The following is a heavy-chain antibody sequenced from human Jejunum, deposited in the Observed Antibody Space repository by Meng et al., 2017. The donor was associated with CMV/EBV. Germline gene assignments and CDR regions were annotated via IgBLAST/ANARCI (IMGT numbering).Heavy chain of an antibody. CDR1: FTFSTYW. D-gene: IGHD2-2*01. CDR3: AKWVVPPGVGYGLDV. Sequence: FTFSTYWMSWVRPAPGRGLEWVANVKGDGSAKYSADSVKGRFTIARDNAKWTLYLQMTSLRVEDTAVYYCAKWVVPPGVGYGLDVWGQGTAVTVSS. J-gene: IGHJ6*02. CDR2: VKGDGSAK. V-gene: IGHV3-7*01.